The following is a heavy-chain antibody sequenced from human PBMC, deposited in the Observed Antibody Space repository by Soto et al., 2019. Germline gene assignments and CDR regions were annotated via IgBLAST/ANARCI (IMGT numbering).Heavy chain of an antibody. CDR1: GFTFSSYS. V-gene: IGHV3-21*01. D-gene: IGHD6-19*01. CDR3: ARELGSSGWPAHGMDV. J-gene: IGHJ6*02. Sequence: GSLRLSCAASGFTFSSYSMNWVRQAPGKGLEWVSSISSSSSYIYYADSVKGRFTISRDNAKNSLYLQMNSLRAEDTAVYYCARELGSSGWPAHGMDVWGQGTTVTVSS. CDR2: ISSSSSYI.